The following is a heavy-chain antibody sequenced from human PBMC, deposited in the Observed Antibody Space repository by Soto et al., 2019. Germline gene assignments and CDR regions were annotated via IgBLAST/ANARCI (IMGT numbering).Heavy chain of an antibody. V-gene: IGHV5-51*01. Sequence: PGESLKISCKGSGYSFTNYWIGWVRQMPGKGLEWMGIIYPGDSDTRYSPSFQGQVTISADKSISTSYLQWSSLKASDTAMYYCARHNPPNDYGSGTRMDVWGQGTTVTVSS. D-gene: IGHD3-10*01. J-gene: IGHJ6*02. CDR3: ARHNPPNDYGSGTRMDV. CDR1: GYSFTNYW. CDR2: IYPGDSDT.